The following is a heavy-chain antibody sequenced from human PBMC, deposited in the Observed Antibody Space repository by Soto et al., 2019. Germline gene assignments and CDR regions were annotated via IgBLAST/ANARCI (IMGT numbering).Heavy chain of an antibody. V-gene: IGHV1-24*01. D-gene: IGHD3-3*01. CDR3: ANIVITIFGVVINHWFDP. CDR2: FDPEDGET. CDR1: GYTLTELS. J-gene: IGHJ5*02. Sequence: GASVKVSCTVSGYTLTELSMHCVRQAPGKGLEWMGGFDPEDGETIYAQKFQGRVTMTEDTSTDTAYMELSSLRSEDTAVYYCANIVITIFGVVINHWFDPWGQGTLVTVSS.